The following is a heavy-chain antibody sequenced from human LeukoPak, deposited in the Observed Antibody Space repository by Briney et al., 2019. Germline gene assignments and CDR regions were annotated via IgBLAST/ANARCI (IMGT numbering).Heavy chain of an antibody. Sequence: SETLSLTCTVSGYSISSGYYWGWIRQPPGKGLEWIGSIYHSGSTYYNPSLKSRVTISVDTSKNQFSLKLSSVTAADTAVYYCARVTAVAEGDAFDIWGQGTMVTVSS. V-gene: IGHV4-38-2*02. J-gene: IGHJ3*02. D-gene: IGHD6-19*01. CDR1: GYSISSGYY. CDR3: ARVTAVAEGDAFDI. CDR2: IYHSGST.